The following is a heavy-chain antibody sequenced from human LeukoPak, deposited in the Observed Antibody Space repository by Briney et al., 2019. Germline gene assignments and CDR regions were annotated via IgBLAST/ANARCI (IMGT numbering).Heavy chain of an antibody. CDR3: ARDGATGVFET. CDR2: IFHSGSP. Sequence: SETLSLTCTVSGGSIGIYYWAWIRQPPGKGLEWIGYIFHSGSPSYNPSLKSRVTISMDTSKNHFSLNLTSVTAADTAVYFCARDGATGVFETWGQGTLVAVSS. CDR1: GGSIGIYY. V-gene: IGHV4-59*12. J-gene: IGHJ5*02. D-gene: IGHD3-3*01.